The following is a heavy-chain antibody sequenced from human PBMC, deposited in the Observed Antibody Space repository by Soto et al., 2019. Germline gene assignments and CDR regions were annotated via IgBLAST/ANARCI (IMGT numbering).Heavy chain of an antibody. V-gene: IGHV2-5*02. Sequence: QITLKESGPTLVKPTQTLTLTCTFSGFSLSTSGVGVAWIRQPPGKALEWLALIYWDDDKRYRPSLECRLTITKDTSKNQVVLTMTNMASVDTATYYCAYLTCSGGSCYWFSFSGMDVWGQGTTVTVSS. CDR2: IYWDDDK. CDR3: AYLTCSGGSCYWFSFSGMDV. D-gene: IGHD2-15*01. J-gene: IGHJ6*02. CDR1: GFSLSTSGVG.